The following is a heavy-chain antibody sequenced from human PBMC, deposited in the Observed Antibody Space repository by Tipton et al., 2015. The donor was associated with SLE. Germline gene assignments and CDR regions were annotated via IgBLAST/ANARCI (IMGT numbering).Heavy chain of an antibody. J-gene: IGHJ4*02. CDR2: ISYDGSNK. CDR1: GFTFSSYA. CDR3: ASPIAAAGGY. D-gene: IGHD6-13*01. V-gene: IGHV3-30*14. Sequence: SLRLSCAASGFTFSSYAMHWVRQAPGKGLEWVAVISYDGSNKYYADSVKGRFTISRDNSKNTLYLQMNSLRAEDTAVYYCASPIAAAGGYWGQGTLVTVPS.